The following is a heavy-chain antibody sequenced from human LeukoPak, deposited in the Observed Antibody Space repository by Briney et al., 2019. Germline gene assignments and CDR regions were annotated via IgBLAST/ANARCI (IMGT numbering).Heavy chain of an antibody. CDR2: IQYDGSKK. V-gene: IGHV3-30*02. CDR1: GFTFSSNG. J-gene: IGHJ4*02. D-gene: IGHD3-10*01. CDR3: AKDIGSYYDY. Sequence: GGSLRLSCAASGFTFSSNGMHWVRQAPGKGLEWVTFIQYDGSKKYYADSVKGRFTISRDNSKNTLYLEVNSLRAEDTAVYYCAKDIGSYYDYWGQGILVTVSS.